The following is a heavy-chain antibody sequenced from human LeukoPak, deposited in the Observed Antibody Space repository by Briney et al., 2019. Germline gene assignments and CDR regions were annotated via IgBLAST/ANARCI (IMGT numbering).Heavy chain of an antibody. D-gene: IGHD7-27*01. CDR2: ILENGSNQ. V-gene: IGHV3-30*12. CDR1: GFTFSSYG. CDR3: AKDGNWARFED. J-gene: IGHJ4*02. Sequence: GGSLRLSCAGSGFTFSSYGMHWVRQAPGKGLDWVAVILENGSNQYYADSVKGRFTISRDNSKNMVWLQINSPTAEDTATYYCAKDGNWARFEDWGQGTLVTVSS.